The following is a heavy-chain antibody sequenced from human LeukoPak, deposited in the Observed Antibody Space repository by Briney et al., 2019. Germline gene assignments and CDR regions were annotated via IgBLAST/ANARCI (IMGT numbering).Heavy chain of an antibody. J-gene: IGHJ4*02. CDR3: ARVRSGSYLYFFDY. D-gene: IGHD3-10*01. CDR1: GFSLSSHS. CDR2: IKQGGSEK. V-gene: IGHV3-7*05. Sequence: GGSLRLSCAASGFSLSSHSMSWVRQGAGKELEWVANIKQGGSEKYYVDSVMGRFTISRDNAKNSLYLQMNSLRAEDTAVYYCARVRSGSYLYFFDYWGQGTLVTVSS.